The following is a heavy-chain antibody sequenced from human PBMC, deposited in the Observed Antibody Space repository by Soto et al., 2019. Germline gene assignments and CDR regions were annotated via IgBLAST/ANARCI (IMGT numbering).Heavy chain of an antibody. CDR2: ISYDGSNK. CDR1: GFTFSSYG. D-gene: IGHD4-17*01. J-gene: IGHJ4*02. CDR3: AKEYGDQPTTFDY. Sequence: GGSLRLSCAASGFTFSSYGMHWVRQAPGKGLEWVAVISYDGSNKYYADSVKGRFTISRDNSKNTLYLQMNSLRAEDTAVYYCAKEYGDQPTTFDYWGQGTLVTVSS. V-gene: IGHV3-30*18.